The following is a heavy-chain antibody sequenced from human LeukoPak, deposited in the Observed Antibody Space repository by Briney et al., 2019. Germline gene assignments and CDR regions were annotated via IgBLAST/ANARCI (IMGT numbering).Heavy chain of an antibody. CDR2: IIPIFSTA. J-gene: IGHJ3*02. CDR3: ARTRLSGYSSGWGKDAFDI. V-gene: IGHV1-69*13. Sequence: GASVKVSCKASGGTFISYAISWVRQAPGQGLEWMGGIIPIFSTANYAQKFQGRVTITADESTSTAYMEMSSLRSEDTAVYYCARTRLSGYSSGWGKDAFDIWGQGTMVTVSS. D-gene: IGHD6-19*01. CDR1: GGTFISYA.